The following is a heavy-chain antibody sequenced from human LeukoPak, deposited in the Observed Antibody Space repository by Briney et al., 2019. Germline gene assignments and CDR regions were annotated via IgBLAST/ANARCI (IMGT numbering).Heavy chain of an antibody. D-gene: IGHD6-13*01. CDR3: AGIAAALDV. Sequence: GGSLRLSCAASGFTFSSYSMNWVRQAPGKGLEWVSSISSSSSYIYYADSVKGRFTISRDNAKNSLYLRMNSLRAEDTAVYYCAGIAAALDVWGQGTTVTVSS. V-gene: IGHV3-21*01. CDR1: GFTFSSYS. J-gene: IGHJ6*02. CDR2: ISSSSSYI.